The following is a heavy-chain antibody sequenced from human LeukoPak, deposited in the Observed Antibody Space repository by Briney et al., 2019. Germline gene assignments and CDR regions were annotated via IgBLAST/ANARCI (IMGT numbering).Heavy chain of an antibody. CDR3: ARDTVAVAGKEVRAFDI. J-gene: IGHJ3*02. D-gene: IGHD6-19*01. CDR2: INHSGST. V-gene: IGHV4-34*01. CDR1: GGSFSGYY. Sequence: SETLSLTCAVYGGSFSGYYWSWIRQPPGKGLEWIGEINHSGSTNYNPSLKSRVTISVDTSKNQFSLKLSSVTAADTAVYYCARDTVAVAGKEVRAFDIWGQGTMVTVSS.